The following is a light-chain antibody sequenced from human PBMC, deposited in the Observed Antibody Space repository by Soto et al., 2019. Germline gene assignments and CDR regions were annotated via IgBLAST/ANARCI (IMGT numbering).Light chain of an antibody. CDR3: SSYAGSNNYV. V-gene: IGLV2-8*01. Sequence: QYALTQPPSASGSPGQSVTISCTGTSFDVGGYNYVSWYQQHPGKAPKLMIYEVSKRPSGVPDRFSGSKSGNTASLTVSGLQAEDEADYYCSSYAGSNNYVFGTGTKLTDL. J-gene: IGLJ1*01. CDR1: SFDVGGYNY. CDR2: EVS.